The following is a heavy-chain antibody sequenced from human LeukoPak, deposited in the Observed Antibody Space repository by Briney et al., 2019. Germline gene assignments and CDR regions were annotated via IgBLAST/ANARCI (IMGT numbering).Heavy chain of an antibody. Sequence: GASVKLSRTASGYTFTSYGFSWVRLPPAPGHERQGWIGASNGYTNYAQTVQGRVTLTTDTSTSTAYMELRSLRSDDTAVYYCARDQPSCSGPSCYTYYYYGMDVWGQGTTVTVSS. V-gene: IGHV1-18*01. CDR3: ARDQPSCSGPSCYTYYYYGMDV. D-gene: IGHD2-2*02. J-gene: IGHJ6*02. CDR2: IGASNGYT. CDR1: GYTFTSYG.